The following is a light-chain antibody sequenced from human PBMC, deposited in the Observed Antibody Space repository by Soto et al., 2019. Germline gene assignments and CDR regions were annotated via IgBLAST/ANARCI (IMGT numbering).Light chain of an antibody. CDR1: QNVYNN. CDR3: QQCRTGQFT. Sequence: EIVMTQSPATLSASPGEGATLSCKASQNVYNNLAWYQQRPGQPPRLLIYDASTRATSISARFSGSGYGTEFTLTSSNTEADDFEVYFYQQCRTGQFTFGGGTKVEI. CDR2: DAS. J-gene: IGKJ4*01. V-gene: IGKV3-15*01.